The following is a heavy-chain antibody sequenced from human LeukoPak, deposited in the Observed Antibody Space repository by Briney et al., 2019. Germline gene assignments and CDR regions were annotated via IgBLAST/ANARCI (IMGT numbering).Heavy chain of an antibody. V-gene: IGHV3-23*01. CDR2: ITGSATRT. CDR1: GFTFDNFA. Sequence: PGGSLRLSCAAPGFTFDNFAMAWVRQAPGKGLEWVSAITGSATRTYYADSFKDRFTISRDDSKTTLFLQMDSLRAEDTALYYCAKVSSRITISGRLDYWGRGTLVTVSS. CDR3: AKVSSRITISGRLDY. J-gene: IGHJ4*02. D-gene: IGHD3-3*01.